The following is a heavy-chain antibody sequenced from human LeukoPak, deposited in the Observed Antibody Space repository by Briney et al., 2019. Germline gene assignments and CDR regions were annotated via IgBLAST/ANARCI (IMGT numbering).Heavy chain of an antibody. CDR2: IYYSGST. J-gene: IGHJ1*01. D-gene: IGHD3-22*01. V-gene: IGHV4-39*01. CDR3: ARQTYYYDSSGYYYEEYFHH. CDR1: GGSISSSNYY. Sequence: SETLSLTCTVSGGSISSSNYYWGWIRQPPRKGLEWIGSIYYSGSTYYNPSLKSRVTISVDTSKNQFSLKLSSVTAADTAVYYCARQTYYYDSSGYYYEEYFHHWGQGTLVTVSS.